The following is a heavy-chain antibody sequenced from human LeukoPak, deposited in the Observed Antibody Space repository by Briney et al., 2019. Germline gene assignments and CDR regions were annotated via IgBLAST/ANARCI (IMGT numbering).Heavy chain of an antibody. J-gene: IGHJ4*02. CDR1: GGSISSSSYY. CDR2: IYYSGST. D-gene: IGHD1-26*01. V-gene: IGHV4-39*01. Sequence: SETLSLTCTVSGGSISSSSYYWGWIRQPPGKGLEWIGSIYYSGSTYYNPSLKSRVTISVDTSKNQFSLKLSSVTAADTAVYYCARLRWDHSLDYWGQGTLVTVSS. CDR3: ARLRWDHSLDY.